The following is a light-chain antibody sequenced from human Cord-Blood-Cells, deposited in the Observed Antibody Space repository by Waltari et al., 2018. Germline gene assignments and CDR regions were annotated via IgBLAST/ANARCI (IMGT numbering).Light chain of an antibody. CDR1: QSVSSN. CDR2: GAS. V-gene: IGKV3-15*01. J-gene: IGKJ2*02. Sequence: EIVMTQSPATPSVSPGESATLSCRASQSVSSNLVWYQQKPGQAPRLLIYGASTRATGIPARFSGSGSGTEFTLTISSLQSEDFAVYYCQQYNNWPPCTFGQGTKLEIK. CDR3: QQYNNWPPCT.